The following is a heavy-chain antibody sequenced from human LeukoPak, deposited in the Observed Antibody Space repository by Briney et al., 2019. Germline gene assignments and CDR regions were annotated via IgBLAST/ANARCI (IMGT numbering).Heavy chain of an antibody. J-gene: IGHJ4*02. V-gene: IGHV3-30*02. Sequence: PGGSLRLSCAASGFTFSSYGMHWVRQAPGKGLEWVAFIRYDGSNKYYADSVKGRFTISRDNSKNTLYLQMNSLRAEDTAVYYCARGALRNYYDSSGPSGGQGYWGQGTLVTVSS. CDR1: GFTFSSYG. CDR2: IRYDGSNK. D-gene: IGHD3-22*01. CDR3: ARGALRNYYDSSGPSGGQGY.